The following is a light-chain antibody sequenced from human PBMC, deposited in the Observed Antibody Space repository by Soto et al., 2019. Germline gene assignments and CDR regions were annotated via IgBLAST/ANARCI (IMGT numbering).Light chain of an antibody. V-gene: IGLV2-23*01. CDR3: CSYAGSSTLGV. CDR1: SSDVGSYNL. J-gene: IGLJ2*01. CDR2: EGS. Sequence: QSVLTQPASVSGSPGQSITISCTGTSSDVGSYNLVSWYQQHPGKAPKLMIYEGSKRPSGVSNRFSGSKSGNTASLTISGLQAEDEADYSCCSYAGSSTLGVFGGGTQLTVL.